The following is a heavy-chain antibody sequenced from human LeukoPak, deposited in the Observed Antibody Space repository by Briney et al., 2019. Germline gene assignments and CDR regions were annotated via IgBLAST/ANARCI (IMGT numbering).Heavy chain of an antibody. D-gene: IGHD3-22*01. J-gene: IGHJ4*02. CDR2: ISGSGGST. CDR1: GFTFSSYA. CDR3: ARLKEYYYDSSGYPFFDY. Sequence: GGSLRLSCAASGFTFSSYAMSWVRQAPGEGLEWVSAISGSGGSTYYADSVKGRFTISRDNAKNSLYLQMNSLRAEDTAVYYCARLKEYYYDSSGYPFFDYWGQGTLVTVSS. V-gene: IGHV3-23*01.